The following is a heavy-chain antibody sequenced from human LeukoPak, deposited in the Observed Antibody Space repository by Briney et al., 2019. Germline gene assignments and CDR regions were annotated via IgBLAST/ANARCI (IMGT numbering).Heavy chain of an antibody. D-gene: IGHD5-24*01. V-gene: IGHV1-2*06. CDR2: INPNSGGT. Sequence: ASVKVSCKASGYTFNGYYMQWVPQAPGQGLEWMGRINPNSGGTNYAQKFQGRVTMTRDASISTAYMELSRLRSDDTAVYYCARGLVEMATIVDAFDIWGQGTMVTVSS. CDR1: GYTFNGYY. J-gene: IGHJ3*02. CDR3: ARGLVEMATIVDAFDI.